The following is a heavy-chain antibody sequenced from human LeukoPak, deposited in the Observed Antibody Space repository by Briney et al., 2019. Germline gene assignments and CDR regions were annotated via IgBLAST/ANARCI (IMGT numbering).Heavy chain of an antibody. V-gene: IGHV3-48*01. Sequence: GGSLRLSCAASGFSFSGYTMNWVRQAPGKGLEWVAYVSGGSDTITYADSVKGRFTISRDNAKNSLILQMSSLRVEDTAVYYCVRDYKWAFDYWGQGTPVTVSS. CDR3: VRDYKWAFDY. CDR2: VSGGSDTI. D-gene: IGHD1-20*01. J-gene: IGHJ4*02. CDR1: GFSFSGYT.